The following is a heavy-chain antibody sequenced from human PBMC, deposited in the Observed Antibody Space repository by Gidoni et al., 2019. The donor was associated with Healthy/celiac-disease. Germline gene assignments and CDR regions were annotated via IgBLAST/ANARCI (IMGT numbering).Heavy chain of an antibody. CDR1: GASISSGGYY. J-gene: IGHJ4*02. V-gene: IGHV4-31*03. D-gene: IGHD4-4*01. Sequence: QVQLQESGPGLVKPSQTLSLPCPLSGASISSGGYYWRWIRQHPGKGLEWIGYIYYSGSTYYNPSLKSRVTISVDTSKNQFSLKLSAVTAADTAVYYCARDGRVTLLDYWGQGTLVTVSS. CDR2: IYYSGST. CDR3: ARDGRVTLLDY.